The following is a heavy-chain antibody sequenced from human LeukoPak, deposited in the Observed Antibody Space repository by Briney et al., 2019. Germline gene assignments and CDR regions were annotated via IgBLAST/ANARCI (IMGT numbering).Heavy chain of an antibody. J-gene: IGHJ4*02. CDR2: ISGSAVST. Sequence: GGSLRLSCASSGFTFSSYAMSWVRQAPGKGLEWVSAISGSAVSTYYADSVKGRFTVSRDNSKNTLYLQINSLRAEDTAVYYCAKDFVSSSGWYSDYWGQGTLVTVSS. D-gene: IGHD6-19*01. V-gene: IGHV3-23*01. CDR1: GFTFSSYA. CDR3: AKDFVSSSGWYSDY.